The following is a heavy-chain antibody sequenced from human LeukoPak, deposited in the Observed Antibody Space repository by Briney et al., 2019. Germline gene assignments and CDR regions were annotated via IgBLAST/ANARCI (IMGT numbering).Heavy chain of an antibody. CDR2: ISLAGQT. D-gene: IGHD1-26*01. CDR3: SRESGPFCPFGY. Sequence: TPSETLSLTCGVSGGSISGTNWWSWVRQPPGQGLEWIGEISLAGQTNYNLSLNGRVTMSLDKSSNQLSLHLTSVTAADTATYFCSRESGPFCPFGYWGQGTLVIVSS. CDR1: GGSISGTNW. V-gene: IGHV4/OR15-8*02. J-gene: IGHJ4*02.